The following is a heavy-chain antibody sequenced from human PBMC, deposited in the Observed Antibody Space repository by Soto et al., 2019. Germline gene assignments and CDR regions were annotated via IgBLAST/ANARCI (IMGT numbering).Heavy chain of an antibody. V-gene: IGHV3-23*01. D-gene: IGHD2-2*01. CDR1: GFTFSSYA. CDR2: ISGSGGST. J-gene: IGHJ4*02. Sequence: EVQLLESGGGLVQPGGSLRLSCAASGFTFSSYAMSWVRQAPGKGLEWVSAISGSGGSTYYADSVKGRFTISRDNSKNTLYLQMNSLRAEDTAVYYCAKEGIVVPAANMKFDYWGQGTLVTVSS. CDR3: AKEGIVVPAANMKFDY.